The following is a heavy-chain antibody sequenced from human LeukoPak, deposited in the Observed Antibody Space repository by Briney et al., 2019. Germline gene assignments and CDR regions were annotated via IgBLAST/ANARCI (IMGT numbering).Heavy chain of an antibody. V-gene: IGHV4-34*01. J-gene: IGHJ4*02. CDR1: GFTFSSYA. D-gene: IGHD6-25*01. Sequence: GSLRLSCAASGFTFSSYAMSWIRRPPGKGLEWIGEINHSGSTNYNPSLKSRVTISVDTSKNQFSLKLSSVTAADTAVYYCARGRYSSDFDYWGQGTLVTVSS. CDR2: INHSGST. CDR3: ARGRYSSDFDY.